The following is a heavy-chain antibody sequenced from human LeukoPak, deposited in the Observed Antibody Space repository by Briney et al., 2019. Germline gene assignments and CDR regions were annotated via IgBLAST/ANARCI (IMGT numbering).Heavy chain of an antibody. D-gene: IGHD5-12*01. J-gene: IGHJ4*02. CDR2: ISAYNGNT. V-gene: IGHV1-18*01. CDR3: ARGRDRGIVATIGYSN. CDR1: GYTFTSYA. Sequence: ASVKVSCKASGYTFTSYAIHWVRQAPGQGLEWMGWISAYNGNTNYAQKLQGRVTMTTDTSTSTAYMELRSLRSDDTAVYYCARGRDRGIVATIGYSNWGQGTLVTVSS.